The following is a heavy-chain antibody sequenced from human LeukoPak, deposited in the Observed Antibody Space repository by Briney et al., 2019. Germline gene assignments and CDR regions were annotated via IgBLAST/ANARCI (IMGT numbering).Heavy chain of an antibody. J-gene: IGHJ4*02. D-gene: IGHD3-10*01. V-gene: IGHV3-9*01. CDR2: ISWNSGSI. Sequence: GGSLRLSCAASGFTFDNYAMHWIRQGPGKGLEWVSGISWNSGSIAYADSVKDRFSISRDNAKNSLYLQMNSLRPEDTALYFCAKQDSGTYYNVDYFDYWGQGTLVTVSS. CDR3: AKQDSGTYYNVDYFDY. CDR1: GFTFDNYA.